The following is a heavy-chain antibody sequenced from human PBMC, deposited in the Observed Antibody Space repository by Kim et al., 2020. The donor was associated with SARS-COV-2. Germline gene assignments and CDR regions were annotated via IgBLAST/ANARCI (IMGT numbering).Heavy chain of an antibody. J-gene: IGHJ4*02. CDR1: GFTFSSYS. CDR2: ISISSSYI. D-gene: IGHD3-22*01. CDR3: ARDRDPVDLYYYDSSGYPLYY. Sequence: GGSLRLSCAASGFTFSSYSMNWVRQAPGKGLEWVSSISISSSYIYYADSVKGRFTISRYNAKNSLYLQMNSLRAEDTAVYYCARDRDPVDLYYYDSSGYPLYYWGQGTLVTVSS. V-gene: IGHV3-21*01.